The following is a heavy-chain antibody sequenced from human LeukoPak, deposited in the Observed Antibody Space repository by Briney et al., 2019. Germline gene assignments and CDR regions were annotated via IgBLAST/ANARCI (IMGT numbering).Heavy chain of an antibody. V-gene: IGHV3-30-3*01. CDR1: GFTFSSYA. Sequence: PGRSLRLSCAASGFTFSSYAMHWVRQAPGKGLEWVAVISHDGSNKYYADSVKGRFTISRDNSKNTLYLQMNSLRAEGTAVYYCASDSYCGGDCYSANDYWGQGTLVTVSS. D-gene: IGHD2-21*02. CDR2: ISHDGSNK. CDR3: ASDSYCGGDCYSANDY. J-gene: IGHJ4*02.